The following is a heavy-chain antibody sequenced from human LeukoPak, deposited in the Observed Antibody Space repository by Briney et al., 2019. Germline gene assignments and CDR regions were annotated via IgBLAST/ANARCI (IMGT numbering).Heavy chain of an antibody. CDR2: IYYSGST. CDR1: GGSISSYY. Sequence: SETLSLTCTVSGGSISSYYWSWIRQPPGKGLEWIGYIYYSGSTNYNPSLKSRVTISVDTSKNQFSLKLSSVTAADTAVYYCARVGYYYYYMDVWGKGTRSPSP. J-gene: IGHJ6*03. CDR3: ARVGYYYYYMDV. V-gene: IGHV4-59*01.